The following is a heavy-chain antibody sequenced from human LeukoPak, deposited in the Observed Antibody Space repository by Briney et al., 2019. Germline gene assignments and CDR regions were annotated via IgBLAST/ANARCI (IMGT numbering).Heavy chain of an antibody. V-gene: IGHV3-21*01. CDR1: GFTFSSYS. CDR2: ISSSSYI. D-gene: IGHD2-15*01. CDR3: ARALRGGPNTRGGSCYNFGY. Sequence: PGGSLRLSCAASGFTFSSYSMNWVRQAPGKGLEWVSSISSSSYIYYADSVKGRFTISRDNAKNSLYLQMNSLRAEDTAVYYCARALRGGPNTRGGSCYNFGYWGQGTLVTVSS. J-gene: IGHJ4*02.